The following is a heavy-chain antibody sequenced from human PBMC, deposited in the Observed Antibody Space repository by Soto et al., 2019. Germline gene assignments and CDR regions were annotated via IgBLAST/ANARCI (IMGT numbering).Heavy chain of an antibody. CDR3: ARDLWGYCGDDCYPLDV. CDR1: GGSISSYY. CDR2: MYNTGST. V-gene: IGHV4-59*01. D-gene: IGHD2-21*02. Sequence: QVRLQESGPGLVKPSETLSLTCTVSGGSISSYYWSWIRQPPGKGLEWIGDMYNTGSTIYNPSLKSRVTISVDTSKNQFSLKLNSVTAADTAVYYCARDLWGYCGDDCYPLDVWGQGTTVTVSS. J-gene: IGHJ6*02.